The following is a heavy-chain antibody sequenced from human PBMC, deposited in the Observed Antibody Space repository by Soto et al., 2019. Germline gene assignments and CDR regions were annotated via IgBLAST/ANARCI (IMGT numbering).Heavy chain of an antibody. Sequence: ASVKVSCKASGYTFTGYYMHWVRQAPGQGLEWMGWINPNSGGTNYAQKFQGRVTMTRDTSISTAYMELSRLRSDDTAVYYCASDPAVTGGYYCGMDVWGQGTPVTVSS. CDR1: GYTFTGYY. V-gene: IGHV1-2*02. D-gene: IGHD6-19*01. CDR3: ASDPAVTGGYYCGMDV. J-gene: IGHJ6*02. CDR2: INPNSGGT.